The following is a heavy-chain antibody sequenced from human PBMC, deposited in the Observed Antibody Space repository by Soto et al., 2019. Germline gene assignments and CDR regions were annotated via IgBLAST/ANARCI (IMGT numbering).Heavy chain of an antibody. CDR3: AMFFGGFYYTMDV. Sequence: QVQLVQSGAEVKKPGASVKVSCKASGYTFTTYDINWVRQATGQGLEWMGWMNPNSGNTGYAQKFQGRVTMTRNTSTSTAYMKLRSLSSEDSSVYCGAMFFGGFYYTMDVWGQGTTVTVSS. J-gene: IGHJ6*02. D-gene: IGHD3-10*01. CDR2: MNPNSGNT. CDR1: GYTFTTYD. V-gene: IGHV1-8*01.